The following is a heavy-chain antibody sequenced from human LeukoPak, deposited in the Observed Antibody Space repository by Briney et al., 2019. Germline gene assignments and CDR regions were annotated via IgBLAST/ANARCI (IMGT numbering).Heavy chain of an antibody. V-gene: IGHV4-59*01. D-gene: IGHD6-6*01. J-gene: IGHJ6*03. CDR1: GHFNQSCY. CDR2: VYYTGST. Sequence: PSETLSLTCAFWGHFNQSCYRRWIRQPPGKGLEWIGYVYYTGSTNYNPSLKSRVTISVDTSKNQFSLKLGSVTSADTAVYFSAGDVYYSTSSVYYYYYMDVWGKGTTVTVSS. CDR3: AGDVYYSTSSVYYYYYMDV.